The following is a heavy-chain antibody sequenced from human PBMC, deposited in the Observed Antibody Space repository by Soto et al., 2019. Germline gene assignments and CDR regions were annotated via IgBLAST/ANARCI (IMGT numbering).Heavy chain of an antibody. D-gene: IGHD2-2*01. J-gene: IGHJ5*02. CDR1: GFTFSSYG. V-gene: IGHV3-30*18. Sequence: GGSLRLSCAASGFTFSSYGMHWVRQAPGKGLEWVAVISYDGSNKYYADSVKGRFTISRDNSKNTLYLQMNSLRAEDTAVYYCAKDLVVPAAFDPWGQGT. CDR3: AKDLVVPAAFDP. CDR2: ISYDGSNK.